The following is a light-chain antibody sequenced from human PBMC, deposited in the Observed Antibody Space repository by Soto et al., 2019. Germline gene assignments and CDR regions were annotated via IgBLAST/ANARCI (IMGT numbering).Light chain of an antibody. Sequence: EIVLTQSPATLSLSPGERATLSCRASQSVSSYLAWYQQKPGQPPRLLIYGASNRATGIPARFSGSGSGTDFTLTISSLEPEDSAVYYCQKYNSAPWTFGQGTKVEIK. CDR3: QKYNSAPWT. V-gene: IGKV3-11*01. J-gene: IGKJ1*01. CDR2: GAS. CDR1: QSVSSY.